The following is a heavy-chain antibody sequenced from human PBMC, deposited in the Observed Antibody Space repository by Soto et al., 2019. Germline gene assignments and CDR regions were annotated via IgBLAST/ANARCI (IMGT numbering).Heavy chain of an antibody. D-gene: IGHD2-15*01. CDR2: INHSGST. CDR3: ARGREVVRGYYYYGMDV. CDR1: GGSFSGYY. J-gene: IGHJ6*02. V-gene: IGHV4-34*01. Sequence: SETLSLTCAVYGGSFSGYYWSWIRQPPGKGLEWIGEINHSGSTNYNPSLKSRVTISVDTSKNQFSLKLSSLTAADTAVYYCARGREVVRGYYYYGMDVWGQGTTVTVSS.